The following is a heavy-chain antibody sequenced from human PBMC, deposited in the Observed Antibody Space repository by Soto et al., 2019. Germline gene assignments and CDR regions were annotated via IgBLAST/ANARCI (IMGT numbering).Heavy chain of an antibody. CDR3: ARMDGDYNYYGLDV. CDR2: FFSDAER. Sequence: GSGPTLVNPTDTLTLTCSVSGFSLTNGRMGVSWIRQPPGKALEWLAHFFSDAERSYSTSMQSRLNMYKDSSGSQVVLTMTNMAPADTATYFCARMDGDYNYYGLDVWGHGIAVTVSS. J-gene: IGHJ6*02. CDR1: GFSLTNGRMG. D-gene: IGHD4-17*01. V-gene: IGHV2-26*01.